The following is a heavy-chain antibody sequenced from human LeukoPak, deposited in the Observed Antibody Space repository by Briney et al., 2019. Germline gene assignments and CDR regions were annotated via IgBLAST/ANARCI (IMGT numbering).Heavy chain of an antibody. CDR1: GFSFSSYS. D-gene: IGHD3-10*02. CDR2: ISSSSSTI. J-gene: IGHJ6*04. Sequence: GGSLRLSCGDSGFSFSSYSMNWVRQAPGKGLEWVSYISSSSSTIYYADSVKGRFTISRDNAKNSVYLQMNSLRAEDTAVYYCAELGITMIGGVWGKGTTVTISS. V-gene: IGHV3-48*01. CDR3: AELGITMIGGV.